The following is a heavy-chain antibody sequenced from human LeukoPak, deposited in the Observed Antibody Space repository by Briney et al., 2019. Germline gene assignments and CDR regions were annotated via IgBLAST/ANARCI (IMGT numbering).Heavy chain of an antibody. CDR1: GFTFISYA. Sequence: GGSLRLSCAASGFTFISYAMHWVRQAPGEGLEWVAVISYDGSNKYYADSVKGRFTISRDNSKNTLYLQMNSLRPEDTAVYYCARDRHGDYDYWGQGTLVTFSS. J-gene: IGHJ4*02. D-gene: IGHD4-17*01. CDR2: ISYDGSNK. CDR3: ARDRHGDYDY. V-gene: IGHV3-30*04.